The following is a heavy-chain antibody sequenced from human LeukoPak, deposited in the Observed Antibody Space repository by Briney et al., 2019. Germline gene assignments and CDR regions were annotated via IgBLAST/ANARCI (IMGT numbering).Heavy chain of an antibody. Sequence: ASVKVSCKASGYTFTGYYMHWVRQAPGQGLEWMGRINPNSGGTNYAQKFRGRVTMTRDTSISTAYMELSRLRSDDTAVYYCARVKSGYSSGWYRGYIDYWGQGTLVTVSS. J-gene: IGHJ4*02. CDR2: INPNSGGT. CDR1: GYTFTGYY. V-gene: IGHV1-2*06. D-gene: IGHD6-19*01. CDR3: ARVKSGYSSGWYRGYIDY.